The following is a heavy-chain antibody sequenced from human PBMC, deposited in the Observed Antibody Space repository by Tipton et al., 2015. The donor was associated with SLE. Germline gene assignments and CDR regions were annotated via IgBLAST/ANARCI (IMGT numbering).Heavy chain of an antibody. CDR3: ARQGGQWLDFDY. CDR2: ISHSGST. CDR1: GGSFSGYY. D-gene: IGHD6-19*01. J-gene: IGHJ4*02. V-gene: IGHV4-34*01. Sequence: LRLSCGVSGGSFSGYYWTWIRQPPGKGLEWVGEISHSGSTNSHPSLKGRVTLSVDKSKNQFSLRLNSVTAADTAVYYCARQGGQWLDFDYWGQGTLVTVSS.